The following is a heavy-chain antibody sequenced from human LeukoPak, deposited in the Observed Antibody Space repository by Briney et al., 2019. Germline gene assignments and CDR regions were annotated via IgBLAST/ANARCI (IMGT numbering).Heavy chain of an antibody. V-gene: IGHV1-46*01. CDR1: GYTFTSDY. D-gene: IGHD4-17*01. J-gene: IGHJ4*02. CDR3: ARVYGDYEDY. CDR2: INPSGGST. Sequence: ASVTVSCKVSGYTFTSDYMHWVRQAPGPGREWMGTINPSGGSTSYAQKFQGRVTMTRDTSTSTVYMELSSLRSEDTAVYYCARVYGDYEDYWGQGTLVTVSS.